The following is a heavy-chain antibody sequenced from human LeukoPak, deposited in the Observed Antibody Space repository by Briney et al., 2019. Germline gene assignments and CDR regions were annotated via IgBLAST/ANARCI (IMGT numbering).Heavy chain of an antibody. J-gene: IGHJ4*02. CDR3: ASLRGISGGNRIFDY. CDR1: GYTFTCYY. CDR2: INPNSGGT. V-gene: IGHV1-2*02. Sequence: ASVKVSCKASGYTFTCYYMHWVRQAPGQGLEWMGWINPNSGGTNYAQKFQGRVTMTRDTSISTAYMELSRLRSDDTAVYDCASLRGISGGNRIFDYWGQGTLVTVSS. D-gene: IGHD4-23*01.